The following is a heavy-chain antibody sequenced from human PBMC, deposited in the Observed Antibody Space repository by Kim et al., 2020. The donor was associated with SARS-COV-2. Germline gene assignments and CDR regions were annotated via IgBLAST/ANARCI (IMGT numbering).Heavy chain of an antibody. Sequence: ASVKVSCKASGYTFTSYGISWVRQAPGQGLEWMGWISAYNGNTNYAQKLQDRVTMTTDTSTSTAYMELRSLRSDDTAVYYCARVRDGDLEEYYYYGMDVWGQGTTVTVSS. CDR2: ISAYNGNT. CDR1: GYTFTSYG. CDR3: ARVRDGDLEEYYYYGMDV. J-gene: IGHJ6*02. D-gene: IGHD4-17*01. V-gene: IGHV1-18*01.